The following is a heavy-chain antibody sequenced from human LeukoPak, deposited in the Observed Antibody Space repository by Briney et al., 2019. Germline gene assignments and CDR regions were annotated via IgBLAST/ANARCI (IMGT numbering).Heavy chain of an antibody. CDR3: AKDWVVVAATIDY. Sequence: GGTLRLSCAASGFTFSTYGMSWVRQAPGKGLEWVSAISGSGGSTNYADSVKGRFTISRDNSKNTLYLQMNSLRAEDTAVYYCAKDWVVVAATIDYWGQGTLVTVSS. CDR2: ISGSGGST. D-gene: IGHD2-15*01. CDR1: GFTFSTYG. J-gene: IGHJ4*02. V-gene: IGHV3-23*01.